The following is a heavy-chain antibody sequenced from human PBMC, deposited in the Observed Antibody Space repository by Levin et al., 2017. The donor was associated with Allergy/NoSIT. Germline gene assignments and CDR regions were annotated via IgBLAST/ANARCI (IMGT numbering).Heavy chain of an antibody. Sequence: ASVKVSCKASGYTFTGYYMHWVRQAPGQGLEWMGWINPNSGGTNYAQKFQGRVTMTRDTSISTAYMELSRLRSDDTAVYYCARDGYCGGDCYANYFDYWGQGTLVTVSS. D-gene: IGHD2-21*02. J-gene: IGHJ4*02. V-gene: IGHV1-2*02. CDR1: GYTFTGYY. CDR3: ARDGYCGGDCYANYFDY. CDR2: INPNSGGT.